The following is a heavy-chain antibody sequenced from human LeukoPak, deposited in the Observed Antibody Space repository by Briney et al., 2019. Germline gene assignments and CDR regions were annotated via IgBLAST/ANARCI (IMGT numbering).Heavy chain of an antibody. CDR2: IIPIFGTA. V-gene: IGHV1-69*13. CDR3: LVTMVRGPV. Sequence: ASVKVSCKASGYTFTGYYMHWVRQAPGQGLEWMGGIIPIFGTANYAQKFQGRVTITADESTSTAYMELSSLRSEDTAVYYCLVTMVRGPVWGQGTLVTVSS. D-gene: IGHD3-10*01. J-gene: IGHJ4*02. CDR1: GYTFTGYY.